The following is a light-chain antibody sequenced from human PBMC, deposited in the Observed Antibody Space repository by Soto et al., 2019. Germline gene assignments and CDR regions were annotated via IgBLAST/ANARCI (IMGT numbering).Light chain of an antibody. Sequence: EIVLTQSPGTLSLSPGERATLSCRASQSVSSSYLAWYQQKPGQAPRLLIYGASSRATGIPDRFSGSGSGTDFTLTISRLEPEDFAVYYCQQYGGSHRTFGQGTKV. J-gene: IGKJ1*01. CDR1: QSVSSSY. CDR3: QQYGGSHRT. V-gene: IGKV3-20*01. CDR2: GAS.